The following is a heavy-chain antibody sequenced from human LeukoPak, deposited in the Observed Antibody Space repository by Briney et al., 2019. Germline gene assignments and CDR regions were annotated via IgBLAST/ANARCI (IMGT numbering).Heavy chain of an antibody. CDR2: INWDGDIT. CDR1: GFTFDNYA. Sequence: PGGSLRLSCAASGFTFDNYAVHWVRQAPGKGLEWVSLINWDGDITYYADSVKGRFTVSRDNDNNSLYLQMNSLRTEDTAFYYCAKDITYYHSSGYSYYGMDVWGQGTTVTVSS. D-gene: IGHD3-22*01. J-gene: IGHJ6*02. CDR3: AKDITYYHSSGYSYYGMDV. V-gene: IGHV3-43D*03.